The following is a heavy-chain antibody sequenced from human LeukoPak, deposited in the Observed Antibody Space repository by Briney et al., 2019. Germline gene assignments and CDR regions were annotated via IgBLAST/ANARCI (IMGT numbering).Heavy chain of an antibody. D-gene: IGHD2-2*01. CDR3: ARAGTTSPYYYYGMDV. J-gene: IGHJ6*02. CDR1: GGSISSYY. CDR2: IYTSGST. V-gene: IGHV4-4*07. Sequence: SETLSLTCTVSGGSISSYYRSWIRQPAGKGLEWIGRIYTSGSTNYNPSLKSRVTMSVDTSKNQFSLKLSSVTAADTAVYYCARAGTTSPYYYYGMDVWGQGTTVTVSS.